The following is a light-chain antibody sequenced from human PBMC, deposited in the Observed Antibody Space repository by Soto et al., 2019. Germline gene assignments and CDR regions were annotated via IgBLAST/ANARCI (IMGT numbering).Light chain of an antibody. J-gene: IGKJ1*01. V-gene: IGKV1-33*01. CDR2: DAS. Sequence: DIQMTQSPSSLSASVGDRVTITCQASQDISNYLNWYQQKPGKAPKLLIYDASNLESGVPQRFSGSGSGTEFTLTISSLQTDDFSTYYCQQYHSYWMFGQGTKVDIK. CDR1: QDISNY. CDR3: QQYHSYWM.